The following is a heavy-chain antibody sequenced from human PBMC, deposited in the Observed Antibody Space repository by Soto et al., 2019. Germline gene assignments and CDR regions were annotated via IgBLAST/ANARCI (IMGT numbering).Heavy chain of an antibody. CDR1: GFTFSTYG. Sequence: QVQLVESGGGVVQPGRSLRLSCVASGFTFSTYGMYWVRQAPGKGLEWMAVLSYDGSDKYYADSVKGRFTISRDNSKNTLYLQMNSLRAEDTAVYYCAKDQSHAFDIWGQGTMVTVSS. V-gene: IGHV3-30*18. J-gene: IGHJ3*02. CDR2: LSYDGSDK. CDR3: AKDQSHAFDI.